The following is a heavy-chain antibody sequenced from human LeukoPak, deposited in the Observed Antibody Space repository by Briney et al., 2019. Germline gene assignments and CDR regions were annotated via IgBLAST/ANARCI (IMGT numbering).Heavy chain of an antibody. CDR3: ARGSAAGTVIDY. Sequence: SVKVSCKASGGTFSSYAISWVRQAPGQGLEWMGGIIPIFGTANYAQKFQGRVTITADESTSTAYMELSNLRSEDTAVYYCARGSAAGTVIDYWGQGTLVTVSP. J-gene: IGHJ4*02. D-gene: IGHD6-13*01. CDR2: IIPIFGTA. CDR1: GGTFSSYA. V-gene: IGHV1-69*13.